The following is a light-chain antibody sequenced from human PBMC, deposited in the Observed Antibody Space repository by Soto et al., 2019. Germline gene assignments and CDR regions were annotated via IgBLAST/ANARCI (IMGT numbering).Light chain of an antibody. CDR1: SSDVGGYDY. V-gene: IGLV2-14*01. J-gene: IGLJ1*01. Sequence: QSALTRAASVSGSPGQSITISCTGTSSDVGGYDYVSWYQQHPGKAPKFMIYDVSNRPSGVSNRFSGSKSGNTASLTISGLQAEDEADYYCCSYPTRNTPQLVFGTGTKATVL. CDR2: DVS. CDR3: CSYPTRNTPQLV.